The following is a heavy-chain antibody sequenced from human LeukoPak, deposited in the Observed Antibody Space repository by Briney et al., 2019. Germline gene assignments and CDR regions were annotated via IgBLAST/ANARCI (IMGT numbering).Heavy chain of an antibody. CDR3: AHTHVISTMVRGVIIAGFDY. V-gene: IGHV2-5*02. Sequence: SGPTLVKPTQTLTLTCTFSGFSLSTSGVGVGWIGQPPGNALEWLAPLYWDDNNRYTPSLKSRLTITKDTSKNQVVLTMTNMDCVDTATYLCAHTHVISTMVRGVIIAGFDYWGQGTLVTASS. J-gene: IGHJ4*02. D-gene: IGHD3-10*01. CDR1: GFSLSTSGVG. CDR2: LYWDDNN.